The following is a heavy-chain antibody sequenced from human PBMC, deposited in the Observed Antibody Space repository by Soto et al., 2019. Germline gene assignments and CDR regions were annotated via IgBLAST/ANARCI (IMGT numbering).Heavy chain of an antibody. V-gene: IGHV1-69*13. CDR3: ARNHQLDAGDKYYYDF. D-gene: IGHD1-1*01. CDR1: GGTFSTFG. CDR2: IIPFFGTA. Sequence: ASVKVSCKTSGGTFSTFGISWVRQAPGQGLEWMGGIIPFFGTAEYSQKFEDRITITADESTNTVYMDLRSLTSEDTAIYYCARNHQLDAGDKYYYDFWGQGALVTVSS. J-gene: IGHJ4*02.